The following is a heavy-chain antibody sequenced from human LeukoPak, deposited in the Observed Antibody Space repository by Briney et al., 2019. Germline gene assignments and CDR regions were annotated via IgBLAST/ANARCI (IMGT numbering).Heavy chain of an antibody. CDR1: GGSISSGGYY. CDR2: INHSGST. D-gene: IGHD4-17*01. Sequence: PSQTLSLTCTVSGGSISSGGYYWSWIRQPPGKGLEWIGEINHSGSTNYNPSLKSRVTISVDTSKNQFSLKLSSVTAADTAVYYCARGFYGHFDYWGQGTLVTVSS. V-gene: IGHV4-30-2*01. J-gene: IGHJ4*02. CDR3: ARGFYGHFDY.